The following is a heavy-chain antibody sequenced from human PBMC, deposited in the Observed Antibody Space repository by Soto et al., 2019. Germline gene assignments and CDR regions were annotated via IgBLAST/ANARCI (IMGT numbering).Heavy chain of an antibody. J-gene: IGHJ5*01. D-gene: IGHD3-9*01. CDR3: ARNEILTEANDS. CDR1: GGSISSGGYY. V-gene: IGHV4-31*03. Sequence: SETLSLTCTVSGGSISSGGYYWSWIRQHPGKGLEWIGYIYYSGSTYYNPSLKSRVTISVDTSKNQFSLKLSSVTAADTAVYYCARNEILTEANDSRGQGAPVPVSA. CDR2: IYYSGST.